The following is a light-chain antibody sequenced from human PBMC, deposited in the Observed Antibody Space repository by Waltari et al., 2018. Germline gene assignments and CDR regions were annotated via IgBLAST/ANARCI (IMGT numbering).Light chain of an antibody. J-gene: IGLJ3*02. CDR2: RSD. Sequence: QSVLTQPPSASGTPGQRVTIPCSGSPSNIGSNVVTWYQQFPGKAPKLLINRSDQRPAGVPDRFSGSKSGTSASLAISGLQSEDEADYYCAAWDDSLHGHWVFGGGTKVTVL. V-gene: IGLV1-44*01. CDR3: AAWDDSLHGHWV. CDR1: PSNIGSNV.